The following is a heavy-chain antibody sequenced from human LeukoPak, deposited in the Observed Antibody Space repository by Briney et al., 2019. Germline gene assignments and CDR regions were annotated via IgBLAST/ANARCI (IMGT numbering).Heavy chain of an antibody. J-gene: IGHJ4*02. CDR1: GFTFSSYS. CDR3: ARDSGGTAYCGGDCYWDFDY. CDR2: ISSSSSTI. D-gene: IGHD2-21*02. Sequence: GGSLRLSCAASGFTFSSYSMNWVRQAPGKGLEWVSYISSSSSTIYYADSVKGRFTISRDNAKNSLYLQMNSLRAEDTAVYYCARDSGGTAYCGGDCYWDFDYWGQGTLVTVSS. V-gene: IGHV3-48*01.